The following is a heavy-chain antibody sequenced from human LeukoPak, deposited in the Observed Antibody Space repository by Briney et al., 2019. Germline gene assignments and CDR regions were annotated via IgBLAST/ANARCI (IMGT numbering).Heavy chain of an antibody. J-gene: IGHJ4*02. V-gene: IGHV4-61*02. CDR3: ARDRGAGSRFDY. CDR2: IYTSGST. Sequence: SETLSLTCTVSGGSISSGSYYWSWIRQPAGKGLEWIGRIYTSGSTNYNPSPKSRVTISVDTSKNQFSLKLSSVTAADTAVYYCARDRGAGSRFDYWGQGTLVTVSS. CDR1: GGSISSGSYY. D-gene: IGHD4-17*01.